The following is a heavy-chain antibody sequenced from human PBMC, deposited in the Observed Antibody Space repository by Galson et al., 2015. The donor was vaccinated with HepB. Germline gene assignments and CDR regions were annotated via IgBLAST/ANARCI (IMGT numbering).Heavy chain of an antibody. CDR1: GFTFNSYA. Sequence: SLRLSCAASGFTFNSYAMSWVRQAPGKGLEWVSSISGRGDNTYYADSVKGRFTISRDNSKKMVFLQMNNLRAEDTALYYCGKGPVRASYRPYGMDVWGQGTTVTVSS. CDR3: GKGPVRASYRPYGMDV. J-gene: IGHJ6*02. V-gene: IGHV3-23*01. D-gene: IGHD5-18*01. CDR2: ISGRGDNT.